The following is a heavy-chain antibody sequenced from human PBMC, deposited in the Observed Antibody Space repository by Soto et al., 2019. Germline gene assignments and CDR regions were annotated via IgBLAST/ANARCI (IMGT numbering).Heavy chain of an antibody. CDR2: FSYSGST. CDR3: ARLGGYCSTATVYGYYAMGV. J-gene: IGHJ6*02. V-gene: IGHV4-39*01. D-gene: IGHD2-2*01. Sequence: PSETLSLTCTVSGGSLSSDPYSWGWIRQPPEKGLEWIGTFSYSGSTYYNPSLESRVTISVDTSKNQFSLKVSSVTAADTAMYYCARLGGYCSTATVYGYYAMGVWGQGTRVTVSS. CDR1: GGSLSSDPYS.